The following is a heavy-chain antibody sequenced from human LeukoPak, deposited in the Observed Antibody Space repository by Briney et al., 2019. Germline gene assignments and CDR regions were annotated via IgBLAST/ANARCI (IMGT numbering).Heavy chain of an antibody. CDR2: ISYDGSNK. Sequence: GGSLRLSCAASGFTFSSYAMHWVRQAPGKGLEWVAVISYDGSNKYYADSVKGRFTISRDNSKNTLYLQMNSLRAEDTAVYYCARGELIAAAGTFDYWGQGTLVTVTS. V-gene: IGHV3-30-3*01. CDR3: ARGELIAAAGTFDY. J-gene: IGHJ4*02. D-gene: IGHD6-13*01. CDR1: GFTFSSYA.